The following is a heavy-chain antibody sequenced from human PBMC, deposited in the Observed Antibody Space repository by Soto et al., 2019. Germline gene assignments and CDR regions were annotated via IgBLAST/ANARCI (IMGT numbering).Heavy chain of an antibody. J-gene: IGHJ4*02. V-gene: IGHV3-23*01. CDR1: GFTFSSYA. Sequence: GGSLILSCAASGFTFSSYAMSWVRQAPGKGLEWVSAISGSGGSTYYADSVKGRFTISRDNSKNTLYLQMNSLRAEDTAVYYCAKDGEKVDDSSGYYLYYFDDWGQGTLVTVYS. CDR2: ISGSGGST. CDR3: AKDGEKVDDSSGYYLYYFDD. D-gene: IGHD3-22*01.